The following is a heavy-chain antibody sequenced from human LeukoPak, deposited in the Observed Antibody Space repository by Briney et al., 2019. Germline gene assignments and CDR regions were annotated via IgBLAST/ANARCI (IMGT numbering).Heavy chain of an antibody. J-gene: IGHJ4*02. Sequence: GGSLRLSCAASGFTFSSYNMNWVRQAPGKGLEWVSSISSSGTYIYYADSVKGRFTISRDNAKNSLYLQMNSLRAEDTAVYYCVFDGRYGAYWGQGTLVTVSS. CDR3: VFDGRYGAY. V-gene: IGHV3-21*01. D-gene: IGHD1-26*01. CDR2: ISSSGTYI. CDR1: GFTFSSYN.